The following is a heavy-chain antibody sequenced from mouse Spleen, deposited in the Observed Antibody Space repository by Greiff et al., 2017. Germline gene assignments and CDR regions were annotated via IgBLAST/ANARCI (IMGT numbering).Heavy chain of an antibody. CDR3: ARGGYYFDY. CDR1: GFAFSSYD. Sequence: EVKVVESGGGLVKPGGSLKLSCAASGFAFSSYDMSWVRQTPEKRLEWVAYISSGGGSTYYPDTVKGRFTISRDNAKNTLYLQMSSLKSEDTAMYYCARGGYYFDYWGQGTTLTVSS. J-gene: IGHJ2*01. CDR2: ISSGGGST. V-gene: IGHV5-12-1*01.